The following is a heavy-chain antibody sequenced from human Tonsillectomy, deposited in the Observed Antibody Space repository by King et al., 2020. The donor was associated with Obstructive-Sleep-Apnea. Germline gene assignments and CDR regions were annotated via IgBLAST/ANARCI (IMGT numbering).Heavy chain of an antibody. Sequence: VQLVESGGGLVQPGRSLRLSCAASGFNLDDYAMHWVRQVPVKGLEWVSGVSWNSGNIVYADSVKGRFTLTGENAKNSLYLQMNSLRAEDTALYYCAKDMGFDTGGGFDYWGQGALVTVFS. CDR2: VSWNSGNI. CDR1: GFNLDDYA. CDR3: AKDMGFDTGGGFDY. J-gene: IGHJ4*02. V-gene: IGHV3-9*01. D-gene: IGHD1-26*01.